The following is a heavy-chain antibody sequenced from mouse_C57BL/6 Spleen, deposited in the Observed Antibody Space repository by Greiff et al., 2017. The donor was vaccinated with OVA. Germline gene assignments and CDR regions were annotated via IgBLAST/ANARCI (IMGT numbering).Heavy chain of an antibody. V-gene: IGHV1-69*01. CDR2: IDPSDSYT. CDR3: ASSLTAQAVYAMDD. D-gene: IGHD3-2*02. J-gene: IGHJ4*01. CDR1: GYTFTSYW. Sequence: QVQLQQPGAELVMPWASVKLSCKASGYTFTSYWMHWVKQRPGQGLEWIGEIDPSDSYTNYNQKFKGKSTFTVDQSSGTAYMQRSSLTSEASAVYYCASSLTAQAVYAMDDWGKGTSVTVSS.